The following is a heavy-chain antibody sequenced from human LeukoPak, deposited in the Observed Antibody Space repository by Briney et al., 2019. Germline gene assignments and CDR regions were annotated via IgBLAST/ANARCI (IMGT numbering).Heavy chain of an antibody. CDR3: GRQGYIASYYFVDY. V-gene: IGHV4-4*07. CDR2: IYPTGTT. Sequence: PSETLSLTCTVSGGSINSYYWGWVRQPAGKGLEWIGRIYPTGTTNYSPSFKSRLTMSLDTSKNQFSLKLRSVTAADTAVYYCGRQGYIASYYFVDYWSQGTLVTVSS. D-gene: IGHD3-10*01. CDR1: GGSINSYY. J-gene: IGHJ4*02.